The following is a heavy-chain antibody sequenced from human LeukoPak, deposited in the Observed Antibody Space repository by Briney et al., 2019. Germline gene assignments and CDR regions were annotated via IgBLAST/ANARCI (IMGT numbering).Heavy chain of an antibody. CDR2: ILYDGNNK. Sequence: GGSLRLSCVASGFTFSTYAMHWVRQAPGKGLEWVAVILYDGNNKYYADSVKGRFTISRDNSKNTLYLQMNSLRAEDTAVYYCARGRKYSYGTYYGLDVWGQGTTVTVCS. J-gene: IGHJ6*02. CDR1: GFTFSTYA. V-gene: IGHV3-30-3*01. CDR3: ARGRKYSYGTYYGLDV. D-gene: IGHD5-18*01.